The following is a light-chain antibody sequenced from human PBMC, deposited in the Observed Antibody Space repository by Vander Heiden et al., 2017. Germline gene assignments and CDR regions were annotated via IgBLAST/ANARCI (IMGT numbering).Light chain of an antibody. Sequence: DIVMTQSPESLSVSLGERATINCKSSQRISAGSNNKNHLAWYQQKPGQPPKVLIYLASTRASGVPDRFSGSGSGTDFTLTISSLHAEDAAIYYCQQYARTALTFGSGAKLE. CDR2: LAS. V-gene: IGKV4-1*01. J-gene: IGKJ1*01. CDR1: QRISAGSNNKNH. CDR3: QQYARTALT.